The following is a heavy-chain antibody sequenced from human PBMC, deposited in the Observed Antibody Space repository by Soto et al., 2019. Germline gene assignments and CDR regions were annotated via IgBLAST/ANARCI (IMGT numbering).Heavy chain of an antibody. Sequence: QVQLVQSGAEVKKPGASVKISCKASGYTFSSNAMHWVRQAPGQRLEWMGWINAGNGNTKYSQKFQGRVTITRDTSATTAYMELSNLTSEDTAVYYCAREGYDSSSYPFGYWGQGTLATGSS. V-gene: IGHV1-3*01. J-gene: IGHJ4*02. CDR2: INAGNGNT. CDR3: AREGYDSSSYPFGY. D-gene: IGHD3-22*01. CDR1: GYTFSSNA.